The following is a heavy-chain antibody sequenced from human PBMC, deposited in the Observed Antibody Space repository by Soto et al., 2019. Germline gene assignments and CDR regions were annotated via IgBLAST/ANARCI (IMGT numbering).Heavy chain of an antibody. J-gene: IGHJ6*03. Sequence: ASVKVSCKASGYTFTSYDINWVRQATGQGLEWMGRMNPNSGNTGYAQKFQGRVTMTRNTSISTAYMELSSLRSEDTAVYYCARGYGYNWNYFYYYYYYMDVWGKGTTVTVSS. D-gene: IGHD1-7*01. CDR1: GYTFTSYD. CDR3: ARGYGYNWNYFYYYYYYMDV. V-gene: IGHV1-8*01. CDR2: MNPNSGNT.